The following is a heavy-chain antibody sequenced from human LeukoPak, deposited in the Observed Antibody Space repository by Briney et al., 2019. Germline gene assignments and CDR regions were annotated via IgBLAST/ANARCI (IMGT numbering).Heavy chain of an antibody. V-gene: IGHV1-46*01. Sequence: ASVTVSCKASGYTFTSYYMHWVRQAPGQGLEWMGIINPSGGSTSYAQKFQGRVTMTRDTSTSTLYMELSSLRSEDTAVYYCARRSRLPTTPFDYWGQGTLVTVSS. CDR2: INPSGGST. J-gene: IGHJ4*02. CDR3: ARRSRLPTTPFDY. CDR1: GYTFTSYY. D-gene: IGHD2-21*01.